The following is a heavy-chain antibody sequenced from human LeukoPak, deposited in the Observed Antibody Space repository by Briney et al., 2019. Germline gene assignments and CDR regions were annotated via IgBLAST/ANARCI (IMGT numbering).Heavy chain of an antibody. CDR2: ISSSSSTI. Sequence: PGGSLRLSCAASGFTFSGYSMNWVRQAPGKGLEWVSYISSSSSTIYYADSVKGRFTISRDNAKNSLYLQMNSLRAEDTAVYYCARPECSGGSCYSLSWGQGTLVTVSS. CDR3: ARPECSGGSCYSLS. J-gene: IGHJ4*02. D-gene: IGHD2-15*01. V-gene: IGHV3-48*01. CDR1: GFTFSGYS.